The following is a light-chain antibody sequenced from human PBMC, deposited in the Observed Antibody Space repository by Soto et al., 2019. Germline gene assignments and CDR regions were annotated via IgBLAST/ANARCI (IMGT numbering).Light chain of an antibody. V-gene: IGKV1-39*01. CDR2: AAS. CDR1: QSINSY. J-gene: IGKJ5*01. CDR3: QQSYSIPIT. Sequence: DIKMTQSPSSLSASVGDRVTITCRASQSINSYLNWYQQKPGKAPKLLIYAASSLQGGVPSRFSASGSGTDFTLTISSLQPEDSAAYYCQQSYSIPITFGQGTRLEIK.